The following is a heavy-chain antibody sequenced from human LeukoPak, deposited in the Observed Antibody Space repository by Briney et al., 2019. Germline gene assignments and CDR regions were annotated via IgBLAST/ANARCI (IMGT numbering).Heavy chain of an antibody. Sequence: SEALSLTCTVSGGSISSSSYYWGWIRQPPGKGLEWIGSIYYSGSTYYNPSLKSRVTISVDTSKNQFSLKLSSVTAADTAVYYCARDGQLVQNYWGQGTLVTVSS. CDR2: IYYSGST. V-gene: IGHV4-39*07. CDR1: GGSISSSSYY. J-gene: IGHJ4*02. D-gene: IGHD6-13*01. CDR3: ARDGQLVQNY.